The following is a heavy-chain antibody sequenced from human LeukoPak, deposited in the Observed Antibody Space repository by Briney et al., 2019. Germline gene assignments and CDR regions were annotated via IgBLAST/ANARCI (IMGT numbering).Heavy chain of an antibody. J-gene: IGHJ4*02. Sequence: GSLRLSCAASGFTVSSNYMSWVRQTPGKGLEWIGEIHPSGSTYYNPSLKSRVTISVDTSKNHFSLKVNSVTAADTAVYYCAREIPVFYASTLDSWGQGLLVTVSS. CDR1: GFTVSSNY. V-gene: IGHV4-4*02. D-gene: IGHD2-8*02. CDR3: AREIPVFYASTLDS. CDR2: IHPSGST.